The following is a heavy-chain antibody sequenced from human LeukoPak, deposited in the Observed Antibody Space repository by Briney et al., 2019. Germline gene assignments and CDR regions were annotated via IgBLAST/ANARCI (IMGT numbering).Heavy chain of an antibody. J-gene: IGHJ4*02. CDR1: GGSISSYY. CDR2: IYYSGST. D-gene: IGHD3-9*01. CDR3: ARVGYYDILTGYGGYFDY. Sequence: SETLSLTCTVSGGSISSYYWSWIRQPPGKGLEWIGHIYYSGSTNYNPSLKSRGTIAVDTSKNQFSLKLSSVTAADTAVYYCARVGYYDILTGYGGYFDYWGQETLVTVSS. V-gene: IGHV4-59*01.